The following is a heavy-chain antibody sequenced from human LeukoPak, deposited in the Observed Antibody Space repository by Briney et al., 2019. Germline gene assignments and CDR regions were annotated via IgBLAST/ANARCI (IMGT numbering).Heavy chain of an antibody. D-gene: IGHD2-2*01. Sequence: GASVKVSCKASGGTFSSYAISWVRQAPGQGLEWMGGIIPIFGTANYAQKFQGRVTITADESTSTAYMELSSLRSEDTAVYYCARDRYCSSTSCPIVDAFDIWGQGTMVTVSS. CDR2: IIPIFGTA. V-gene: IGHV1-69*13. J-gene: IGHJ3*02. CDR1: GGTFSSYA. CDR3: ARDRYCSSTSCPIVDAFDI.